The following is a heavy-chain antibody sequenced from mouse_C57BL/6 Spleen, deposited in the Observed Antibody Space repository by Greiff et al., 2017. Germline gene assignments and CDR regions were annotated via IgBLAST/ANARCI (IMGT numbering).Heavy chain of an antibody. CDR3: AGREVRRSYWYFDV. CDR1: GYTFTSYW. V-gene: IGHV1-69*01. J-gene: IGHJ1*03. D-gene: IGHD2-14*01. CDR2: IDPSASYT. Sequence: QVQLKQPGAELVMPGASVKLSCKASGYTFTSYWMHWVKQRPGQGLEWIGEIDPSASYTNYNQKFKGKSTLTVDKSSSTAYMQLSSLTSEDSAVYYCAGREVRRSYWYFDVWGTGTTVTVSS.